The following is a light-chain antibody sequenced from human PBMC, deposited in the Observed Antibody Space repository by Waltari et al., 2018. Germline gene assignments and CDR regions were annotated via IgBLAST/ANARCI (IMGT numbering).Light chain of an antibody. CDR3: QQYYTFPKT. V-gene: IGKV1-5*03. J-gene: IGKJ1*01. CDR2: KTS. CDR1: QGVNGW. Sequence: DIQMTQSPSTLSASVGDRVPISCRASQGVNGWLAWYQQIPGKAPKVLIYKTSRLQSGVPSRFSGSGSGTEFTLTISCLQPDDFATYYCQQYYTFPKTFGQGTKV.